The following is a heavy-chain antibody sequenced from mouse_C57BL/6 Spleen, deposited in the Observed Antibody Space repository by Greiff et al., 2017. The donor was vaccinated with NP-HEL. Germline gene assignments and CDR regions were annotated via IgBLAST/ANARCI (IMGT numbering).Heavy chain of an antibody. CDR2: ISNLAYSI. CDR1: GFTFSDYG. J-gene: IGHJ4*01. Sequence: EVKLMESGGGLVQPGGSLKLSCAASGFTFSDYGMAWVRQAPRKGPEWVAFISNLAYSIYYADTVTGRFTISRENAKNTLYLEMSSLRSEDTAMYYCARHYYGSDYAMDYWGQGTSVTVSS. V-gene: IGHV5-15*01. D-gene: IGHD1-1*01. CDR3: ARHYYGSDYAMDY.